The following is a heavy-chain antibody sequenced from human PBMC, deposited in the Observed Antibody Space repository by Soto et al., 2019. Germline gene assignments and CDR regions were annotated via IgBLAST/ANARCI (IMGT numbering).Heavy chain of an antibody. Sequence: PGGSLRLSCAASGFTFSSYGFHWVRQAPGKGLEWVAVISYDGSNTRFADSVKGRFTISRDNSKHTLSLQMNSLRAEDTAVYYCAKSGYDHYYFDYWGQGVLVTV. CDR1: GFTFSSYG. CDR3: AKSGYDHYYFDY. J-gene: IGHJ4*02. CDR2: ISYDGSNT. V-gene: IGHV3-30*18. D-gene: IGHD5-12*01.